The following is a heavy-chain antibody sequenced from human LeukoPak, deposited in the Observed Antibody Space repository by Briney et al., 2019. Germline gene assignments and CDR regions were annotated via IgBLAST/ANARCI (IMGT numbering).Heavy chain of an antibody. Sequence: SETLSLTCTVSGGSISSSSYYWGWIRQPPGKGLEWIGSIYYSGSTYYNPSLKSRVTISVDTSKNQFSLKLSSVTAAGTAVYYCARHLAVAPDYWGQGTLVTVSS. V-gene: IGHV4-39*01. CDR1: GGSISSSSYY. CDR3: ARHLAVAPDY. CDR2: IYYSGST. D-gene: IGHD6-19*01. J-gene: IGHJ4*02.